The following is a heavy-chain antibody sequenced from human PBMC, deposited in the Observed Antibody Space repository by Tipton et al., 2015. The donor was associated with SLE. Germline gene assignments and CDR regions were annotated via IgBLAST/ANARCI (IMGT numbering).Heavy chain of an antibody. D-gene: IGHD3-22*01. J-gene: IGHJ4*02. CDR3: ARDEYRYDATGYHLLGHFDF. V-gene: IGHV4-34*01. CDR1: GGSFSGYS. Sequence: TLSLTCAVYGGSFSGYSWTWIRQPPGKGLEWIGEISHGGYTNYKTSLKSRVTISLDTSENQFALKLSSVTAADTAVYYCARDEYRYDATGYHLLGHFDFWGQGTLVTVSS. CDR2: ISHGGYT.